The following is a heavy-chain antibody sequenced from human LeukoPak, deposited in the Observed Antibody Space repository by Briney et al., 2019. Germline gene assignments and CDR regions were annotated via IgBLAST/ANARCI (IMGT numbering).Heavy chain of an antibody. CDR3: VTVTTNYFDY. CDR1: GYTFTSYG. D-gene: IGHD4-17*01. V-gene: IGHV1-18*01. CDR2: ISAYNGNT. J-gene: IGHJ4*02. Sequence: ASVKVSCTASGYTFTSYGISWVRQAPGQGLEWMGWISAYNGNTNYAQKLQGRVTMTTDTSTSKAYMELRNLRSDDTAVYYCVTVTTNYFDYWGQGTLVTVSS.